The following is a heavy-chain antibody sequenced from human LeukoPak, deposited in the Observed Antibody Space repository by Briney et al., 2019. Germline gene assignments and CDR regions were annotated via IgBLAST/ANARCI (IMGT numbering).Heavy chain of an antibody. CDR1: GFTFSSYS. Sequence: GGSLRLSCAASGFTFSSYSVNWVRQAPGKGLEWVSSIGSSSRYIYYADSVKGRFTISRDNAKNSLHLQVNSLRAEDTAVYYCAASTKHTAMVDYWGQGTLVTVSS. V-gene: IGHV3-21*01. D-gene: IGHD5-18*01. CDR3: AASTKHTAMVDY. CDR2: IGSSSRYI. J-gene: IGHJ4*02.